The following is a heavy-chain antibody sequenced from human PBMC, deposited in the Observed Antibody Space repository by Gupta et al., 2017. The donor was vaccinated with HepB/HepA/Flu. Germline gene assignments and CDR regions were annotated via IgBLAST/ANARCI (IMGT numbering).Heavy chain of an antibody. V-gene: IGHV3-7*04. Sequence: EVQLVESGGGLVQPGGSLRLSCAASGFTFTSYWISWVRQAPGKGLEWVANINRDGSEKYFLDSVKGRFTISRDNAKNSLYLQMNSLRVEDTAVYYCARGRDYGDYGGYFDYWGQGTLVTV. CDR2: INRDGSEK. CDR1: GFTFTSYW. CDR3: ARGRDYGDYGGYFDY. D-gene: IGHD4-17*01. J-gene: IGHJ4*02.